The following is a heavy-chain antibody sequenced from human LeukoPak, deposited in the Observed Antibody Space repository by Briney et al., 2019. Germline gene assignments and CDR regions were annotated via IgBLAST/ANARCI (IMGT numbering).Heavy chain of an antibody. CDR2: ISYDGSNK. Sequence: GGSLRLSCAASGFTFSSYAMHWVRQAPGKGLEWVAVISYDGSNKYYADSVKGRFTISRGNSKNTLYLQMNSLRAEDTAVYYCARDLDAFDIWGQGTMVTVSS. J-gene: IGHJ3*02. V-gene: IGHV3-30-3*01. CDR1: GFTFSSYA. CDR3: ARDLDAFDI.